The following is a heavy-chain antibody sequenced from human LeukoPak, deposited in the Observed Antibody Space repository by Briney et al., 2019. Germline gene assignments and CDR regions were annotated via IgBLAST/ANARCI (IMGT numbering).Heavy chain of an antibody. CDR3: AGSDTIGYLPREWDYWYFDR. V-gene: IGHV3-21*03. D-gene: IGHD3-22*01. Sequence: GGSLRLSCAASGFTFSSYSMNWVRQAPGKGLEWVSSISIGNTYIYYADSVKGRFTISRDNAKNSLYLQLNSLRAEDTAVYYCAGSDTIGYLPREWDYWYFDRWGRGTLVTVSS. CDR1: GFTFSSYS. J-gene: IGHJ2*01. CDR2: ISIGNTYI.